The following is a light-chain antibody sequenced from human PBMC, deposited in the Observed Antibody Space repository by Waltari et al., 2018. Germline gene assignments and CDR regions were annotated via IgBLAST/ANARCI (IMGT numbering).Light chain of an antibody. CDR2: WAS. V-gene: IGKV4-1*01. Sequence: DIVMTQSPDSLAVSLGERATINCKSSQSVLFPSNNKNCLAWYQQKPGQPPKLLIYWASTRESGVPDRFGGSGSGTDFTLTISSLQAEDFAVYYCQQYNNWPPGLTFGGGTKVEIK. CDR3: QQYNNWPPGLT. CDR1: QSVLFPSNNKNC. J-gene: IGKJ4*01.